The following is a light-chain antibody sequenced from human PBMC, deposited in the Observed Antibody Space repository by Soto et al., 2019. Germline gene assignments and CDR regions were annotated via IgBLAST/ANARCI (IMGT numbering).Light chain of an antibody. CDR2: EFS. Sequence: QSALTQPASVSGSPGQSITISCTGTSSDVGGYDYVSWYQHHPGKAPRLLIFEFSNRASGVSSRFSGSKSGNTASLTISGLQSEDEGDYYCASYTDSTALVFGGGTKLTVL. CDR1: SSDVGGYDY. J-gene: IGLJ2*01. V-gene: IGLV2-14*01. CDR3: ASYTDSTALV.